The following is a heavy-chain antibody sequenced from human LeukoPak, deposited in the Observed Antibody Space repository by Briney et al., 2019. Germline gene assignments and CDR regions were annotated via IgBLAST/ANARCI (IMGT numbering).Heavy chain of an antibody. Sequence: GGSLRLSCSVSGLTFSSYTVHWVRQAPGKGLEFVSAITSTGGNTYYADSVTGRFTLSRDNSKNTLYLQMSSLRAEDTAVYYCVIVRGYFDSSGTDYWGQGTLVTVSS. V-gene: IGHV3-64D*06. J-gene: IGHJ4*02. CDR2: ITSTGGNT. CDR1: GLTFSSYT. CDR3: VIVRGYFDSSGTDY. D-gene: IGHD3-9*01.